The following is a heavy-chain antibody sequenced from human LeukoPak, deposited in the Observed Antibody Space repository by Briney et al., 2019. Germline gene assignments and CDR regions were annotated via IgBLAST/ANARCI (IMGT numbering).Heavy chain of an antibody. CDR1: GFTFSTYG. CDR2: VSSTGGTT. D-gene: IGHD4-17*01. CDR3: AKDRTVTTGAFNI. J-gene: IGHJ3*02. Sequence: GGSLRLSCAASGFTFSTYGMSWVRQAPGKGLEWVSSVSSTGGTTYYADSVKGRFTISRDNSKNTLFLQMNSLRVEDTAVYYCAKDRTVTTGAFNIWGQGTMVTVSS. V-gene: IGHV3-23*01.